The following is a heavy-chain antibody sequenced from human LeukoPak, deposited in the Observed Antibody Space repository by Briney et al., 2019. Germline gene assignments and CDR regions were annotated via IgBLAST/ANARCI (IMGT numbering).Heavy chain of an antibody. D-gene: IGHD3-9*01. Sequence: GGSLRLSCAASGFTFSNYEMNWVRQAPGKGLEWISHISNTGDIIHYADSVKGRFTISRDNSKNTLYLQMNGLRAEDTAVYYCARGRRDYDILTGYYYYYYYMDVWGKGTTVTISS. J-gene: IGHJ6*03. CDR3: ARGRRDYDILTGYYYYYYYMDV. V-gene: IGHV3-48*03. CDR2: ISNTGDII. CDR1: GFTFSNYE.